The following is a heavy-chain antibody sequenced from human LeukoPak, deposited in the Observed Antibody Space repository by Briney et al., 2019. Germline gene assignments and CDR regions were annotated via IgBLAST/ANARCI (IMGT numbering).Heavy chain of an antibody. CDR3: ATPAGGYSSYYFDY. J-gene: IGHJ4*02. V-gene: IGHV3-23*01. CDR1: GFTFSNAY. Sequence: GGSLRLSCAASGFTFSNAYMSWVRQAPGKGLEWVSAISGSGGSTYYADSVKGRFTISRDNSKNTLYLQMNSLRAEDTAVYYCATPAGGYSSYYFDYWGQGTLVTVSS. D-gene: IGHD3-22*01. CDR2: ISGSGGST.